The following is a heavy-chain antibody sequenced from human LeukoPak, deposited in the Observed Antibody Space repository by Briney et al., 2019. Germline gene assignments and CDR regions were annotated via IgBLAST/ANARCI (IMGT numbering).Heavy chain of an antibody. D-gene: IGHD3-10*01. V-gene: IGHV1-69*04. CDR1: GGTFSFYA. Sequence: GASVKVSCKASGGTFSFYAINWVRQAPGQGLEWMGRIIPIPGMANYAQKFQGRVTITADSSTSTAYTEVSSLRSEDTAVYYCARAVVVARGLMAYFDYWGQGTLVTVSS. CDR3: ARAVVVARGLMAYFDY. CDR2: IIPIPGMA. J-gene: IGHJ4*02.